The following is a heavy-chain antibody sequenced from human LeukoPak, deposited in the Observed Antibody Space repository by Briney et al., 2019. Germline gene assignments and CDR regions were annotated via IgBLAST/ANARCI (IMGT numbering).Heavy chain of an antibody. CDR1: GFNFSSYA. CDR2: IRSGGGDT. CDR3: AKILASGSGSY. D-gene: IGHD3-10*01. V-gene: IGHV3-23*01. Sequence: GGSLRLSCTASGFNFSSYAMTWVRQAPGKGLDWVSTIRSGGGDTFYSDSVKGRFSISRDNSKNTLVLQMDSLRADDTAIYYCAKILASGSGSYWGQGTLVLVS. J-gene: IGHJ4*02.